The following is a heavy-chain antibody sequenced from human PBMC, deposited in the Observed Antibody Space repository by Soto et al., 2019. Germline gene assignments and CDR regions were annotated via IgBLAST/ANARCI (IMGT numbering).Heavy chain of an antibody. D-gene: IGHD6-19*01. Sequence: VGSLRLSCEASGFTFSAYWMHWVRQAPGKGLEWVSRINSDGSGTTYADSVQGRFTISRDNAKNTVFLQMTSLRAEDTAVYYCARVNTPTSAWPFDYWGQGALVTVSS. J-gene: IGHJ4*02. CDR2: INSDGSGT. CDR1: GFTFSAYW. V-gene: IGHV3-74*01. CDR3: ARVNTPTSAWPFDY.